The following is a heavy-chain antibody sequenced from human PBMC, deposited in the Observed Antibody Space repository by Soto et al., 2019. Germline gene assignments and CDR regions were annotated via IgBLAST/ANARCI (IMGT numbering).Heavy chain of an antibody. Sequence: EVQLLEYGGGSVQAGGSLRLSCAASGITISNYPMSWVRQAPGKGLDWVSGISGSGDRTYYADSAKGRFTISKDISKNSPSLQVDSLGVEDTAVHFCGKDDGGYPSTAPHWGEVTLVTVSS. D-gene: IGHD3-22*01. CDR2: ISGSGDRT. CDR3: GKDDGGYPSTAPH. V-gene: IGHV3-23*01. J-gene: IGHJ4*02. CDR1: GITISNYP.